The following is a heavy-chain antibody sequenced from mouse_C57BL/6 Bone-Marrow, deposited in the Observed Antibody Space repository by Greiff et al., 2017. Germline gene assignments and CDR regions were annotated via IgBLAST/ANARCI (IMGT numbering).Heavy chain of an antibody. D-gene: IGHD1-2*01. CDR2: INPSSGYT. CDR3: ARRVHYDSAMDY. J-gene: IGHJ4*01. CDR1: GYTFTSYT. V-gene: IGHV1-4*01. Sequence: VKLQESGAELARPGASVKMSCKASGYTFTSYTMHWVKQRPGQGLEWIGYINPSSGYTKYNQKFKDKATLTADKSSSTAYMQLSSLTSEDSAVYYCARRVHYDSAMDYWGQGTSVTVSS.